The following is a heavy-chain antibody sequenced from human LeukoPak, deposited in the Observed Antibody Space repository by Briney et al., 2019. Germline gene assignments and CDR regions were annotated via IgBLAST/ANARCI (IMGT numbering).Heavy chain of an antibody. Sequence: SSETLSLTCAVSGGSISSGGYSWSWIRQSPGKGLEWIGYIYHIGNTYYNPSLKSRVTISVDTSKNQFSLKLSSVTAADTAVYYCAREMVGAAYGMDVWGQGTTVTVSS. V-gene: IGHV4-30-2*06. D-gene: IGHD1-26*01. CDR3: AREMVGAAYGMDV. J-gene: IGHJ6*02. CDR2: IYHIGNT. CDR1: GGSISSGGYS.